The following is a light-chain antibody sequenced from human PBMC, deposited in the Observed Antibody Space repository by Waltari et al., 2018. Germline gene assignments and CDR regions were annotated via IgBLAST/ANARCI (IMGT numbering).Light chain of an antibody. Sequence: EIVMTQSPATLSVSPGERATLSCSASQSIRSNLAWYRQKPGQAPRLLIYGASTRATGIPARFSGSGSGTDFTLTISSLQSEDFAVYYCQQYNNWPRTFGQGTKVEIK. CDR2: GAS. V-gene: IGKV3-15*01. CDR3: QQYNNWPRT. CDR1: QSIRSN. J-gene: IGKJ1*01.